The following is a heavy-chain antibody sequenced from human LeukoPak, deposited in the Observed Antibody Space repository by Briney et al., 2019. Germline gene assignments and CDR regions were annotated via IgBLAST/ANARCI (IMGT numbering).Heavy chain of an antibody. Sequence: ASVKVSCKASGYTFTSYDINWVRQATGQGLEWMGWMNPNSGNTGYARKFQGRVTMTRNTSISTAYMELSSLRSEDTAVYYCARGAGLTWSGYYTPDYYYYYMDVWGKGTTVTVSS. CDR1: GYTFTSYD. D-gene: IGHD3-3*01. CDR2: MNPNSGNT. J-gene: IGHJ6*03. V-gene: IGHV1-8*01. CDR3: ARGAGLTWSGYYTPDYYYYYMDV.